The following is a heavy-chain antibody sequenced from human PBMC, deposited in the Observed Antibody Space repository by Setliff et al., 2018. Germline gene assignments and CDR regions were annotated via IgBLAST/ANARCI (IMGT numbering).Heavy chain of an antibody. CDR2: INHSGST. J-gene: IGHJ3*02. CDR1: GGSFSGYY. CDR3: ASAGHSGSWFPFDAFHI. D-gene: IGHD6-13*01. V-gene: IGHV4-34*01. Sequence: PSETLSLTCAVYGGSFSGYYWSWIRQPPGKGLEWIGEINHSGSTNYNPSLKSRVTISVDTSKNQFSLKLSSVTAADTAVYYCASAGHSGSWFPFDAFHIWGQGTMVTVSS.